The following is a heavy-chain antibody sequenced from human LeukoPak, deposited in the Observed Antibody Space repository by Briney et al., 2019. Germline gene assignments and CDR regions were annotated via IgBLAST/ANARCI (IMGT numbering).Heavy chain of an antibody. J-gene: IGHJ4*02. CDR1: GYSITSGYY. V-gene: IGHV4-38-2*02. CDR3: ARDSDGAYDLVDY. CDR2: VYHSGST. D-gene: IGHD4-17*01. Sequence: SETLSPTCAVSGYSITSGYYWGWIRQPPGKGLEWIGSVYHSGSTYYNPSLKSRVTMSVDTSKNQFSLKLNSVTAADTAVYYCARDSDGAYDLVDYWGQGTLVTVSS.